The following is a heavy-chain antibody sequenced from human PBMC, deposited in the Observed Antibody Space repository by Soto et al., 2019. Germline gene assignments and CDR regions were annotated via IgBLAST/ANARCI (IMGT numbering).Heavy chain of an antibody. CDR1: GFTFSNAW. V-gene: IGHV3-15*01. D-gene: IGHD6-6*01. CDR2: IKSKTDGGTT. J-gene: IGHJ6*03. CDR3: TTDLSRYSSSSGTSYYYYYYMDV. Sequence: EVQLVESGGGLVKPGGSLRLSCAASGFTFSNAWMSWVRQAPGKGLEWVGRIKSKTDGGTTDYAAPVKGRFTISRDDSKNTLYLQMNSLKTEDTAVYYCTTDLSRYSSSSGTSYYYYYYMDVWGKGTTVTVSS.